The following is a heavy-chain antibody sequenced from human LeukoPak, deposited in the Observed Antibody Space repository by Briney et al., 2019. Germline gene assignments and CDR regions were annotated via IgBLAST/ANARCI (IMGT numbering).Heavy chain of an antibody. D-gene: IGHD6-6*01. CDR2: IYYSDSA. J-gene: IGHJ4*02. CDR1: GGSISSGAFC. Sequence: SETLSLTCTVSGGSISSGAFCWGWVRQPPGQGLECIGYIYYSDSAYYNQCLKSRVTISVDTSKNQFTLKLSSVTATDTAVYYGASLSIAATGGDFDYWGQGTLVTVSS. V-gene: IGHV4-30-4*08. CDR3: ASLSIAATGGDFDY.